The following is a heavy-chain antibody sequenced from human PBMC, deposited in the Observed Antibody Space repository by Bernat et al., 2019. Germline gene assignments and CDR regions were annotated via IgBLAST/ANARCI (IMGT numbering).Heavy chain of an antibody. CDR3: ARGTSTSAPYMDV. Sequence: EVQVVESGGGLVQPGGSLRLACAASGFTFSSYSMNWVRQAPGKGLEWVSYISSSSSYTNYADSVKGRFTISRDNAKNSLYLQMNSLRAEDTAVYYCARGTSTSAPYMDVWGKGTTVTVSS. CDR1: GFTFSSYS. J-gene: IGHJ6*03. CDR2: ISSSSSYT. V-gene: IGHV3-48*04.